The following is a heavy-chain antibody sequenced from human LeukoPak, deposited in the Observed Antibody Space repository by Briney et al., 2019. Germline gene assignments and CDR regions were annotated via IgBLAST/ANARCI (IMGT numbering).Heavy chain of an antibody. D-gene: IGHD3-22*01. CDR1: GFTFSAYG. V-gene: IGHV3-33*01. Sequence: GGSLRLSCTASGFTFSAYGMHWVRQAPGKGLEWVAVIWYDGSNEYYADSVKGRFTISRDNTKNTLYLQRNSLRAEDTAVYFCARARKSTMIVVVTALDSWGQGTLRTVSS. CDR2: IWYDGSNE. J-gene: IGHJ4*02. CDR3: ARARKSTMIVVVTALDS.